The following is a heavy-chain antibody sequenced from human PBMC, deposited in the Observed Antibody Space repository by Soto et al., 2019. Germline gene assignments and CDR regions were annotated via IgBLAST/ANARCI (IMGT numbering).Heavy chain of an antibody. V-gene: IGHV4-34*01. CDR3: ASLAVLLWFGEPTSGWFDP. D-gene: IGHD3-10*01. Sequence: QVQLQQWGAGLLKPSETLSLTCAVYGGSFSGYYWSWIRQPPGKGLEWIGEINHSGSTNYNPSLKSRVTISVDTSKNQFSLKLSSVTAADTAVYYCASLAVLLWFGEPTSGWFDPWGQGTLVTVSP. CDR1: GGSFSGYY. CDR2: INHSGST. J-gene: IGHJ5*02.